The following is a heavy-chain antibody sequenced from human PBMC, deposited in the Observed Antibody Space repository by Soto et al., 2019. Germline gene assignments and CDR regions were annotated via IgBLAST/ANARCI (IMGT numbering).Heavy chain of an antibody. CDR2: IIPIFGTA. V-gene: IGHV1-69*01. J-gene: IGHJ3*02. D-gene: IGHD4-4*01. CDR3: ASGPTVTTKDAFDI. Sequence: QVQLVQSGAEVKKPGSSVKVSCKASGGTFSSYAISWVRQAPGQGLEWMGGIIPIFGTANYAQKFQGRVTMTADESTSPAYMELSSMRSEDTALYYCASGPTVTTKDAFDIWGQGTMVNVSS. CDR1: GGTFSSYA.